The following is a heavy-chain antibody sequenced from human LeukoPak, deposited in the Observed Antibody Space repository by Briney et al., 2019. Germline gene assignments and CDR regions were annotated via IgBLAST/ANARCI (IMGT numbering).Heavy chain of an antibody. D-gene: IGHD3-3*01. V-gene: IGHV1-46*01. CDR1: GYTFTSYY. CDR3: AREGSDFGVADWRGFDY. Sequence: GASVKVSCKASGYTFTSYYMHWVRQAPGQGLEWMGIINPSGGSTSYAQKFQGRVTMTRDTSTSTVYMELSSLRSEDTAVYYCAREGSDFGVADWRGFDYWGQGTLVTVSS. J-gene: IGHJ4*02. CDR2: INPSGGST.